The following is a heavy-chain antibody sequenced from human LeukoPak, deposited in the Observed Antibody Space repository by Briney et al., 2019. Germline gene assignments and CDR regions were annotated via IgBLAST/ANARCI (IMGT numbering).Heavy chain of an antibody. D-gene: IGHD6-13*01. J-gene: IGHJ3*02. V-gene: IGHV1-8*03. Sequence: ASVKVSCRASGYTFTSYDINWVRQATGQGLEWMGWMNPNSGNTGYAQKFQGRVTITRNTSISTAYMELSSLRSDDTAVYYCARSGPYSSDAFDIWGQGTMVTVSS. CDR2: MNPNSGNT. CDR1: GYTFTSYD. CDR3: ARSGPYSSDAFDI.